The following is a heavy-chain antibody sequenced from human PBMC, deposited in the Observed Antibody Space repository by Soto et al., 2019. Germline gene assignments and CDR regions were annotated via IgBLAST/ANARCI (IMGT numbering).Heavy chain of an antibody. D-gene: IGHD5-18*01. CDR1: GGSLSSYY. V-gene: IGHV4-59*01. CDR3: EREGYNFGPFDY. J-gene: IGHJ4*02. Sequence: PSETLSLTCTVSGGSLSSYYWSWIRRPPGMGLEWIASISYSGTTNYNSSLKSRVTISIDTSKNQFSLKFNSVTAADTAVYYCEREGYNFGPFDYWGKGALVT. CDR2: ISYSGTT.